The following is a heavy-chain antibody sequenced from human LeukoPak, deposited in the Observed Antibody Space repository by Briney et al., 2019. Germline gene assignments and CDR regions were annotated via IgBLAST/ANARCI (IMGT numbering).Heavy chain of an antibody. J-gene: IGHJ4*02. D-gene: IGHD4-17*01. CDR3: ARDYNGYGDYDY. V-gene: IGHV3-53*01. CDR2: IYSGGST. CDR1: GFTVSSNY. Sequence: GGSLRLSCAASGFTVSSNYMSWVRQAPGKGLEWVSVIYSGGSTYYADSVKGGFTISRDNSKNTLYLQMNSLRAEDTAVYYCARDYNGYGDYDYWGRGTLVTVSS.